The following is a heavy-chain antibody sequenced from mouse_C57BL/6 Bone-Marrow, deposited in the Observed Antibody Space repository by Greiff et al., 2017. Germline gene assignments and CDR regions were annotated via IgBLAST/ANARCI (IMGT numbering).Heavy chain of an antibody. CDR2: ISDGGSYT. J-gene: IGHJ3*01. D-gene: IGHD1-1*01. CDR3: AREAYYYGSSALAY. CDR1: GFSLPSSG. Sequence: VQLQQSGPGLVAPSQSLSITCTVSGFSLPSSGVHWVRQTPEKRLEWVATISDGGSYTYYPDNVKGRFTISRDNAKNNLYLQMSHLKSEDTAMYYCAREAYYYGSSALAYWGQGTSVTVSA. V-gene: IGHV5-4*01.